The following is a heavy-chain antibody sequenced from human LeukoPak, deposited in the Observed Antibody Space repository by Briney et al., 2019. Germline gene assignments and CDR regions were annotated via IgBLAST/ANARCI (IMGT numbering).Heavy chain of an antibody. D-gene: IGHD2-2*01. Sequence: SETLSLTCAVYGGSFSSDYWSWIRQPPGKGLEWIGEINHSGSTNYNPSLKSRVTISVDTSKNQFSLKLSSVTAADTAVYYCASFGRGVPAAIPSYWGQGTLVTVSS. V-gene: IGHV4-34*01. CDR1: GGSFSSDY. J-gene: IGHJ4*02. CDR2: INHSGST. CDR3: ASFGRGVPAAIPSY.